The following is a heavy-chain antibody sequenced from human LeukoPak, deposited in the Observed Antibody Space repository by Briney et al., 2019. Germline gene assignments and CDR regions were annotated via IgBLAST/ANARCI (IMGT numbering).Heavy chain of an antibody. CDR2: IGGSTSGI. J-gene: IGHJ5*02. CDR1: GFTFSSYG. V-gene: IGHV3-23*01. CDR3: VKDAFYASGTYYNS. D-gene: IGHD3-10*01. Sequence: GGSLRLSCAASGFTFSSYGMSWVRQAPGKGLEWVSAIGGSTSGIYYADSVKGRFTISRDNSKNTLSLQMNSLGAEDTAVYYCVKDAFYASGTYYNSWGQGTLVTVSS.